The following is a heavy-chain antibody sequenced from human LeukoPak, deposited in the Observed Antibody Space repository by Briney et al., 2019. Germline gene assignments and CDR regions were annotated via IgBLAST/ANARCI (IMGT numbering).Heavy chain of an antibody. D-gene: IGHD1-26*01. CDR1: GFTFSSYS. CDR3: ARIENSGSYRGVSDAFDI. V-gene: IGHV3-21*01. CDR2: ISSSSSYI. Sequence: GGSLRLSCAASGFTFSSYSMNWVRQAPGKGLEWVSSISSSSSYIYYADSVKGRFTISRDNAKNSLYLQMNSLRAEDTAVYYCARIENSGSYRGVSDAFDIWGQGTMVTVSS. J-gene: IGHJ3*02.